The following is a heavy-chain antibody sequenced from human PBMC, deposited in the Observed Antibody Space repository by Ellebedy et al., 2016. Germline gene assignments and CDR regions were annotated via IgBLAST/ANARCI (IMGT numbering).Heavy chain of an antibody. J-gene: IGHJ5*02. CDR3: ARDRQDIVVVVAARWFDP. D-gene: IGHD2-15*01. Sequence: ASVKVSXKASGYTFTSYGISWVRQAPGQGLEWMGWISAYNGNTNYAQKLQGRVTMTTDTSTSTAYMELRSLRSDDTAVYYCARDRQDIVVVVAARWFDPWGQGTLVTVSS. CDR2: ISAYNGNT. CDR1: GYTFTSYG. V-gene: IGHV1-18*01.